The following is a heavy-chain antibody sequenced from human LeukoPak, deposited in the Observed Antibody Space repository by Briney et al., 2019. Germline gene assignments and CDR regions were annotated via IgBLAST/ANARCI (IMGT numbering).Heavy chain of an antibody. D-gene: IGHD3-22*01. Sequence: ASVKVSCRASGYAFTGYYMHWVRQAPGQGLEWIGWINPNSGGTNYAQKFQGRVTMTRDTSISTAYMELSRLRSDDTAVYYCARGPYYYDSSGYSGLSMDVWGQGTTVTVSS. J-gene: IGHJ6*02. CDR2: INPNSGGT. CDR3: ARGPYYYDSSGYSGLSMDV. V-gene: IGHV1-2*02. CDR1: GYAFTGYY.